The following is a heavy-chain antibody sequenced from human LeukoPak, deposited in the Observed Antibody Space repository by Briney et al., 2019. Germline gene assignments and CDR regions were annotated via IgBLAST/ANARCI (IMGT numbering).Heavy chain of an antibody. V-gene: IGHV1-2*02. D-gene: IGHD6-13*01. Sequence: EASVKVSCKTSGYTFTDYYIHWVRQAPGQGLEWMGWINPNSGGTNYAQKFQGRVTMTRDTSISTAYMELSRLRSDDTAVYYCARVTIAAEPLNNFDYWGQGTLVTVSS. CDR1: GYTFTDYY. CDR2: INPNSGGT. CDR3: ARVTIAAEPLNNFDY. J-gene: IGHJ4*02.